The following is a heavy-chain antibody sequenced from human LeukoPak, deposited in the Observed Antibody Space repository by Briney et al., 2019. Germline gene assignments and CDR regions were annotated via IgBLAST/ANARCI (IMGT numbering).Heavy chain of an antibody. D-gene: IGHD2-15*01. Sequence: GGSLRLSCATSGFTFDDFAMHWVRQPPGKGLEWVSLISGDGISIYNADSVKGRFIISRDNNNSSLYLEMKSLRTEDTAFYYCAKDTRNAVVSRGYGIDVWGQGTPVTVSS. CDR1: GFTFDDFA. V-gene: IGHV3-43*02. CDR2: ISGDGISI. J-gene: IGHJ6*02. CDR3: AKDTRNAVVSRGYGIDV.